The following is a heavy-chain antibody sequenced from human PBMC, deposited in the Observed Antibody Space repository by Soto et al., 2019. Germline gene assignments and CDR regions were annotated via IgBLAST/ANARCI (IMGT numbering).Heavy chain of an antibody. D-gene: IGHD3-22*01. J-gene: IGHJ4*02. Sequence: GGSLRLSCAASGFTFSSYAMHWVRQAPGKGLDWVALISYDGSDKDYADSVKGRFTISRDNSRNTLFLQMNSLRAEDTAVYFCARDYYKYYDSSGYYRSPAYWGQGTLVTVSS. CDR3: ARDYYKYYDSSGYYRSPAY. CDR2: ISYDGSDK. V-gene: IGHV3-30-3*01. CDR1: GFTFSSYA.